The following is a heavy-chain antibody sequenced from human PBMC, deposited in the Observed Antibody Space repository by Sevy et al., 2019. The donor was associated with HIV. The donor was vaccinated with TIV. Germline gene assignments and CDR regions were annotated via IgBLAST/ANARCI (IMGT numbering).Heavy chain of an antibody. D-gene: IGHD3-16*01. Sequence: SESLSLTCAVSGGSISSDNFWSWVRQPPGKGLERIGNIYHSGSTNYSPSLGSRVTMSVDKSKNRFSLRLTSVTAADTAVYFCARHLGEYSHSDAFSMFFFDYWGQGALVTVSS. V-gene: IGHV4-4*02. CDR2: IYHSGST. CDR3: ARHLGEYSHSDAFSMFFFDY. CDR1: GGSISSDNF. J-gene: IGHJ4*02.